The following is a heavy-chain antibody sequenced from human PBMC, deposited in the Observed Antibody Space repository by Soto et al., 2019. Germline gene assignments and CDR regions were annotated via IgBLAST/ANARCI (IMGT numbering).Heavy chain of an antibody. CDR3: ARVPDY. Sequence: PSETLSLTCAASGGSISSVGCSWSWIRQPPGKGLEWIGYIYHSGSTYYNPSLKSRVTISVDRSKNQFSLKLSSVTAAETAVYYCARVPDYWGKGTLVTVSP. CDR2: IYHSGST. J-gene: IGHJ4*02. CDR1: GGSISSVGCS. V-gene: IGHV4-30-2*01.